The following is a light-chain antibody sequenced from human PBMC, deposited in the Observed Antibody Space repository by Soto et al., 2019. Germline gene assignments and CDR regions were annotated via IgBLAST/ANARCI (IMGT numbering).Light chain of an antibody. Sequence: EIVLTQSPGTLSLSPGERATLSCRASQSVSSSYLAWYQQKPGQAPRLHIYGASSRATGIPDRFSGSGSGTDFTLTISRLEPEDFAVYFCQQYAGSPRTFGQGTKVDIK. CDR2: GAS. J-gene: IGKJ1*01. CDR1: QSVSSSY. V-gene: IGKV3-20*01. CDR3: QQYAGSPRT.